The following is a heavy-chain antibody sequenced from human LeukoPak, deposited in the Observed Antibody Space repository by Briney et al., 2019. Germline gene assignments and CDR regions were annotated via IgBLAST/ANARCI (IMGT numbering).Heavy chain of an antibody. V-gene: IGHV3-7*04. D-gene: IGHD5-24*01. CDR1: GFPFSSYW. J-gene: IGHJ4*02. CDR2: IKQDGSKK. CDR3: TRVGYIDEGVDY. Sequence: GGSLRLSCVASGFPFSSYWMTWVRQAPGKGLEWVANIKQDGSKKSYVDSMKGRFTISRDNAKNSLYLQMNSLRAEDTAIYYCTRVGYIDEGVDYWGQGTLVTVSS.